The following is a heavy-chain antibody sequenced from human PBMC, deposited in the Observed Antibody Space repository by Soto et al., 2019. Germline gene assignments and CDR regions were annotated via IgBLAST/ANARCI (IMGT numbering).Heavy chain of an antibody. Sequence: GGSLRLSCAASGFTFSSHWMHWVRQAPGKGLVWVSHIGPDGTTTRDADSVQGRFTISRDNARNTLYLQMDSLRDEDTAVYYCARDNNWSYDYWGQGILVTVSS. V-gene: IGHV3-74*01. CDR1: GFTFSSHW. CDR2: IGPDGTTT. J-gene: IGHJ4*02. D-gene: IGHD1-1*01. CDR3: ARDNNWSYDY.